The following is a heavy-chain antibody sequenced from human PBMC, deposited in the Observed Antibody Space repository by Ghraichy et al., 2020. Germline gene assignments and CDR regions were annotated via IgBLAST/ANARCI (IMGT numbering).Heavy chain of an antibody. V-gene: IGHV4-39*07. CDR3: ASLFGVVVAAIDY. CDR2: IYYSGST. Sequence: SETLSLTCTVSGGSISSSSYYWGWIRQPPGKGLEWIGSIYYSGSTYYNPSLKSRVTISVDTSKNQFSLKLSSVTAADTAVYYCASLFGVVVAAIDYWGQGTLVTVSS. CDR1: GGSISSSSYY. D-gene: IGHD2-15*01. J-gene: IGHJ4*02.